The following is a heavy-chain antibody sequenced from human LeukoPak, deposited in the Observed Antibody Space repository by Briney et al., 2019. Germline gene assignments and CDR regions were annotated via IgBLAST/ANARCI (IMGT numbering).Heavy chain of an antibody. CDR2: ISAYNGNT. Sequence: ASVKVSCKASGYTFTGYGISWVRQAPGQGLEWMGWISAYNGNTNYAQKLQGRVTMTTDTSTSTAYMELRSLRSDDTAVYYCARDRGQREVTTCFDYWGQGTLVTVSS. J-gene: IGHJ4*02. V-gene: IGHV1-18*01. CDR3: ARDRGQREVTTCFDY. D-gene: IGHD4-17*01. CDR1: GYTFTGYG.